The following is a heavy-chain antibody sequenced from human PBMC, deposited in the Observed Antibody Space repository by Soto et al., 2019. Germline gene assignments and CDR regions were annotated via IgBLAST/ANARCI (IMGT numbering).Heavy chain of an antibody. CDR1: GYTFTSYY. CDR2: INPSGGST. V-gene: IGHV1-46*04. CDR3: ARDHFVVLEEESYYYYGMDV. J-gene: IGHJ6*02. D-gene: IGHD1-1*01. Sequence: QVQLVQSGAEVKKPGASVKVSCKASGYTFTSYYMHWVRQVPGQGLEWMGIINPSGGSTSYAQKLQGRVNMTRDTSTSTVYMELSSLRSEDTAVYFCARDHFVVLEEESYYYYGMDVWGRGTTVTVSS.